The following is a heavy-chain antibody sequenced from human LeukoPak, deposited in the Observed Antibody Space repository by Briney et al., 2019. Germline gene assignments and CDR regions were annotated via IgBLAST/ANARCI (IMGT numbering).Heavy chain of an antibody. CDR3: ARAGSWSFDY. Sequence: GGSLRLSCAVSGFTFSTYRMRWVRQAPGKGLEWVAPITQDGSEKFYVDSVRGRFTISRDNPKNSLFLEMNSLRAEDTAVYYCARAGSWSFDYWGQGTLVTVSS. V-gene: IGHV3-7*05. D-gene: IGHD6-19*01. CDR2: ITQDGSEK. J-gene: IGHJ4*02. CDR1: GFTFSTYR.